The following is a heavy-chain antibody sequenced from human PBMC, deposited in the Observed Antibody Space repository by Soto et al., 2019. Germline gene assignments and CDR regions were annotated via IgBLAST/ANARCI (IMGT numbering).Heavy chain of an antibody. V-gene: IGHV3-30*18. Sequence: QVQLVESGGGVVKPGRSLRLSFAASGFTLSPYGLPWVRQAPGKGLEGVAVISYDGSNKYYADPVKGRFTISRDNSKNTLYLQMNSLRPEDTAVYYCAKDLLRPGRAYGMDVWGQGTTVTVSS. CDR3: AKDLLRPGRAYGMDV. D-gene: IGHD6-25*01. CDR2: ISYDGSNK. J-gene: IGHJ6*02. CDR1: GFTLSPYG.